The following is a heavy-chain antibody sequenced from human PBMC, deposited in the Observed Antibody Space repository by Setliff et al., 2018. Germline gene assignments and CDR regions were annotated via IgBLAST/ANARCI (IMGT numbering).Heavy chain of an antibody. CDR1: GGTFSSYA. CDR2: IIPILGIA. D-gene: IGHD3-10*01. Sequence: GASVKVSCKASGGTFSSYAISWVRQAPGQGLEWMGGIIPILGIANYAQKFQGRVTITADKSTSTAHMELSSLRSEDTAVYYCARVYYGSGSYLGAFDIWGQGTMVTVSS. V-gene: IGHV1-69*10. J-gene: IGHJ3*02. CDR3: ARVYYGSGSYLGAFDI.